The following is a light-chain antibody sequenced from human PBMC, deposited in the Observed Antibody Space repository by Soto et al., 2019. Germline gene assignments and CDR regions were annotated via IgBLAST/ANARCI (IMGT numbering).Light chain of an antibody. V-gene: IGLV2-14*01. CDR2: EVS. CDR3: ISYTSSNTWV. CDR1: SSDVGAYNY. Sequence: HSALTQPASVSASPGQSITISCTGSSSDVGAYNYVSWYQHHPGRAPKVMIHEVSNRPSGVSTRFSGSKSGNTASLTISGLQAEDEADYYCISYTSSNTWVFGGGTKLTVL. J-gene: IGLJ3*02.